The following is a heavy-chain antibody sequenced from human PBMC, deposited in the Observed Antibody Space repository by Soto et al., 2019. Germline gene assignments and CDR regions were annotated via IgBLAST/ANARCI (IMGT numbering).Heavy chain of an antibody. Sequence: QVQLVESGGGVVQPGRSLRLSCAASGFTFSSYGMQWVRQAPGKGLEWVAVISYDGSNKYYADSVKGRFTISRDNSKNTLYLQMNSLRAEDTAVYYCAKDYCTNGVCPLDYWGQGTLVTVSS. CDR3: AKDYCTNGVCPLDY. CDR2: ISYDGSNK. CDR1: GFTFSSYG. V-gene: IGHV3-30*18. J-gene: IGHJ4*02. D-gene: IGHD2-8*01.